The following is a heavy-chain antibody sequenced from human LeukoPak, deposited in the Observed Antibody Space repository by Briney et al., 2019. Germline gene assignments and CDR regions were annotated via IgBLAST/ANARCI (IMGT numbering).Heavy chain of an antibody. V-gene: IGHV3-15*07. CDR2: IKSKINGGTT. Sequence: GGSLRLSCVASGFTFTDAWMNWVRQAPGRGLEWVGRIKSKINGGTTDYAAPVKDRFIISRDDSNNTLYLQMTSLNSDDTGFYYCATHYGDDYGGYWGQGTLATVSS. J-gene: IGHJ4*02. CDR3: ATHYGDDYGGY. D-gene: IGHD4-17*01. CDR1: GFTFTDAW.